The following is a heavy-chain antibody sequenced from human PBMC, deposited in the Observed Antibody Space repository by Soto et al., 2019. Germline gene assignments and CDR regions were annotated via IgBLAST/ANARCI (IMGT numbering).Heavy chain of an antibody. V-gene: IGHV4-61*01. CDR3: ARDPVNYDFWSGGSV. J-gene: IGHJ6*02. Sequence: QVQLQESGPGLVKPSETLSLTCTVSGGSVSSGSYYWSWIRQPPGKGLEWIGYIYYSGSTNYNPHRKCGVTISVDTFKNLFSLKLSSVTAADTAVYYCARDPVNYDFWSGGSVWGQGTTVTVSS. CDR2: IYYSGST. D-gene: IGHD3-3*01. CDR1: GGSVSSGSYY.